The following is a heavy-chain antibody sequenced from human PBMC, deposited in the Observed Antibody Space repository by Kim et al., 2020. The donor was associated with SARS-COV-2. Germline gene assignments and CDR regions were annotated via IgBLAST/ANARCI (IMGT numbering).Heavy chain of an antibody. CDR2: ISSSSSYI. Sequence: GGSLRLSCAASGFTFSSYSMNWVRQAPGKGLEWVSSISSSSSYIYYADSVKGRFTISRDNAKNSLYLQMNSLRAEDTAVYYCARTWEKFSMVRGVPPLDYWGQGTLVTVSS. D-gene: IGHD3-10*01. CDR1: GFTFSSYS. CDR3: ARTWEKFSMVRGVPPLDY. J-gene: IGHJ4*02. V-gene: IGHV3-21*01.